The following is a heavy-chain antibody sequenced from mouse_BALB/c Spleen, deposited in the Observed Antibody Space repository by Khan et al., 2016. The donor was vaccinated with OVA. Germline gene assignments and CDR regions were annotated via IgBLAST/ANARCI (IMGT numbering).Heavy chain of an antibody. CDR3: ARGGSSVPAWFAY. CDR1: GYSITSGYF. J-gene: IGHJ3*01. V-gene: IGHV3-6*02. CDR2: IRYDGNS. D-gene: IGHD3-1*01. Sequence: EVQLQESGPGLVKPSQSLSLTCSVTGYSITSGYFWNWIRQFPGNKLEWMGYIRYDGNSNYNPSLKNRISITRDTSKNQFFMKLNYVTPEDTATYYCARGGSSVPAWFAYWGQGTLVTVSA.